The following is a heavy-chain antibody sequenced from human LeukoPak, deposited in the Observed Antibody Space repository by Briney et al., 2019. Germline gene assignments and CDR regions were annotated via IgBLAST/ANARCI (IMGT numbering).Heavy chain of an antibody. D-gene: IGHD3-16*02. Sequence: GGSLRLSCAASGFTFSSYEMNWVRQAPGKGLEWVSHISTSGSSKYYTDSVKGRFTISRDNAKNSLYLQMNSLRAEDTAVYYRARSGSYPDYWGQGTLVTVSS. V-gene: IGHV3-48*03. J-gene: IGHJ4*02. CDR3: ARSGSYPDY. CDR1: GFTFSSYE. CDR2: ISTSGSSK.